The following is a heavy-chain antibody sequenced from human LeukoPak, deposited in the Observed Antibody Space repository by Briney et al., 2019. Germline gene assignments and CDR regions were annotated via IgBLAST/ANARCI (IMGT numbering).Heavy chain of an antibody. Sequence: GGSLRLSCAASGFTFNSYWMNWVRQAPGKGLVWVSRINTDGSSTRYAGSVKGRFAISRDNAKNTLYLQMNSLRAEDTAVYYCARNLGPDYAMDVWGKGTTVTVSS. CDR3: ARNLGPDYAMDV. V-gene: IGHV3-74*01. CDR2: INTDGSST. J-gene: IGHJ6*04. D-gene: IGHD1-14*01. CDR1: GFTFNSYW.